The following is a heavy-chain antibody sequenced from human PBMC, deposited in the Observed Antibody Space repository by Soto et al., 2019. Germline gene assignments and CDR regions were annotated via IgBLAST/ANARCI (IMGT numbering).Heavy chain of an antibody. V-gene: IGHV4-59*01. CDR2: SYFTGAT. CDR3: ARERTPRSGFDY. J-gene: IGHJ4*02. Sequence: QVQLQESRPGLVKPSDTLSLTCTVSGGSITGYYWSWIRQPPGKGLEWIGCSYFTGATNYNPSLKSRVTISVDTSKNQFSLNLRSVTAADTAVYYFARERTPRSGFDYWGQGALVTVAP. D-gene: IGHD1-26*01. CDR1: GGSITGYY.